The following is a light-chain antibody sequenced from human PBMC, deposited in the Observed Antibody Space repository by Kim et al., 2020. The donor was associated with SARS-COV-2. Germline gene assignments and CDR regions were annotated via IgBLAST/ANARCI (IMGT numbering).Light chain of an antibody. CDR3: QQYNDWPPVT. CDR2: AAT. J-gene: IGKJ2*01. V-gene: IGKV3-15*01. Sequence: EIVMTQSPATLSVSLGERATLSCRASQSVNNRLAWYQQRPGQAPRLLIYAATTTATGIPSRFSGSGSGTEFTLTISSLQSEDFAVYYCQQYNDWPPVTFGPGTKLEI. CDR1: QSVNNR.